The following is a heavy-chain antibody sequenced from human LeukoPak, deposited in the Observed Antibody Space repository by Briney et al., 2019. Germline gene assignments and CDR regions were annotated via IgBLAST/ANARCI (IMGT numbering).Heavy chain of an antibody. CDR2: IYPGDSDT. D-gene: IGHD3-22*01. Sequence: GESLKISCKGSGYSFTSYWIGWVRQMPGKGLEWMGIIYPGDSDTRYSPSFQGQVTISADKSISTAYLQWSSLKASGTAMYYCARLDQPYYYDSSGYTYYFDYWGQGTLVTVSS. V-gene: IGHV5-51*01. CDR3: ARLDQPYYYDSSGYTYYFDY. CDR1: GYSFTSYW. J-gene: IGHJ4*02.